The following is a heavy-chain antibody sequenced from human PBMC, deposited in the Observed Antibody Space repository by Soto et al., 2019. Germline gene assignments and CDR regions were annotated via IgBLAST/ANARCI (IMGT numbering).Heavy chain of an antibody. J-gene: IGHJ4*02. CDR3: TSHYCTNGVCYNGISV. V-gene: IGHV3-73*01. D-gene: IGHD2-8*01. Sequence: PGGSLRLSCAASGFTFSGSAMHWVRQASGKGLEWVGRIRSKANSYATAYAASVKGRFTISRDDSKNTAYLQMNSLKTEDTAVYYCTSHYCTNGVCYNGISVWGQGTLVTVST. CDR1: GFTFSGSA. CDR2: IRSKANSYAT.